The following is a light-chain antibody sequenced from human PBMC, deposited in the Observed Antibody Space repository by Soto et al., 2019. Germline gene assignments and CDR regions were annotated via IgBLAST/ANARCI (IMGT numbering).Light chain of an antibody. Sequence: DIQMTQSPSTLSASVGDRVTITCRASQSLNSLLAWYQQKPGRAPKLLIYDASTLESGVPSRFSGSGSGTEFTLTIRSLQTDDFATYYCQQYNSYSSWTFGQGTKVEIK. CDR1: QSLNSL. CDR2: DAS. V-gene: IGKV1-5*01. CDR3: QQYNSYSSWT. J-gene: IGKJ1*01.